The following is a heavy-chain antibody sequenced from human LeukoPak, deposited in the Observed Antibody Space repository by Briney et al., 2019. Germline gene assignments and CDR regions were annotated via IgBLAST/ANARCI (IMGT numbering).Heavy chain of an antibody. Sequence: SETLSLTCAVYGGSFSGYYWSWTRQPPGKGLEWIGYIYYSGSTYYNPSLKSRVTISLDTPKNQFSLKLSSVTAADTAVYYCARATTVTTPADYWGQGTLVTVSS. J-gene: IGHJ4*02. CDR2: IYYSGST. D-gene: IGHD4-17*01. V-gene: IGHV4-34*09. CDR3: ARATTVTTPADY. CDR1: GGSFSGYY.